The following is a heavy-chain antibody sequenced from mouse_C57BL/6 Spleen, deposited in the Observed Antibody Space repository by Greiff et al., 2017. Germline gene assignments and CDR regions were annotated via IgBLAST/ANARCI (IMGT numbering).Heavy chain of an antibody. CDR1: GYAFSSYW. D-gene: IGHD3-3*01. CDR2: IYPGDGDT. V-gene: IGHV1-80*01. CDR3: ARGDGFAY. Sequence: VKLMESGAELVKPGASVKISCKASGYAFSSYWMNWVKQRPGKGLEWIGQIYPGDGDTNYNGKFKGKATLTADKSSSTAYRQLSSLTSEDSAVYFCARGDGFAYWGQGTLVTVSA. J-gene: IGHJ3*01.